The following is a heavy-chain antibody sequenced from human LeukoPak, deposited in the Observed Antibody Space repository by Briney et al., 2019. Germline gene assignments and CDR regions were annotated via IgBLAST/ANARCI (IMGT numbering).Heavy chain of an antibody. D-gene: IGHD2-2*01. V-gene: IGHV3-23*01. Sequence: GSLRLSCAAPGFTFISYAMSSVRAAPGRGLEWVSPISGSGGSTYYADSVKGRFTISRDNSKNTLYLQMNSLRAEDTAVYYCAFKPKYQLLPRGVYWGQGTLVTVSS. CDR3: AFKPKYQLLPRGVY. CDR1: GFTFISYA. J-gene: IGHJ4*02. CDR2: ISGSGGST.